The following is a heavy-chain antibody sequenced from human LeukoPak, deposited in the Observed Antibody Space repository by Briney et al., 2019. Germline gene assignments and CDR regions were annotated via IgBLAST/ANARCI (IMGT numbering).Heavy chain of an antibody. CDR2: ISSSGSTI. CDR3: ARVDAHYYDSSGYYGPDY. D-gene: IGHD3-22*01. Sequence: PGGSLRLSCAASGITFSDYYMSWIRQAPGKGLEWVSYISSSGSTIYYADSVKGRFTISRDNAKNSLYLQMNSLRAEDTAVYYCARVDAHYYDSSGYYGPDYWGQGTLVTVSS. V-gene: IGHV3-11*04. CDR1: GITFSDYY. J-gene: IGHJ4*02.